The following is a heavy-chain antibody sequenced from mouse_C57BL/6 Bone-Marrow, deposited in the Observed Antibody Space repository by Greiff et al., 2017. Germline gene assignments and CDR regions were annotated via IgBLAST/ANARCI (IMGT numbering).Heavy chain of an antibody. CDR1: GYTFTSYW. Sequence: QVQLQQPGPELVRPGSSVKLSCKASGYTFTSYWMHWVKQRPIQGLEWIGNIDPSDSETHYNQKFKDKATLTVAKSSSTAYMQLRSLTSKDSAVYYGARSHDYGSGGWYLDVWGTGTSVTVSS. CDR2: IDPSDSET. CDR3: ARSHDYGSGGWYLDV. D-gene: IGHD1-1*01. V-gene: IGHV1-52*01. J-gene: IGHJ1*03.